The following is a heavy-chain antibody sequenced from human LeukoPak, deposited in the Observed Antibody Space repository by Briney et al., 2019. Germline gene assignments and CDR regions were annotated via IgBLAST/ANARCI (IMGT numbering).Heavy chain of an antibody. CDR1: GYSISSGYY. V-gene: IGHV4-38-2*02. J-gene: IGHJ4*02. CDR3: ARDQLLSYCFDY. Sequence: PSETLSLTCAVSGYSISSGYYWGWIRRPPGKGLEWIGSIYHSGSNYYNPSLKSRVTISVDTPKHQFSLKLSSVTAADTAVYYCARDQLLSYCFDYWGQGTLVTVSS. D-gene: IGHD2-2*01. CDR2: IYHSGSN.